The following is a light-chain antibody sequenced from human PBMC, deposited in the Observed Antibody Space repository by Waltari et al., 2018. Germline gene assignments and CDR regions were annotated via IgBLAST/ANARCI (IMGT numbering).Light chain of an antibody. CDR2: DVS. V-gene: IGLV2-14*03. J-gene: IGLJ2*01. CDR1: SSDVGGYNY. CDR3: SSYTSISTPVV. Sequence: QSALTQPASVSGSPGPSLTISCIGTSSDVGGYNYVSWYQQHPGKVPKLLIYDVSNRPSGVSNRFSGSKSGNTASLTISGLQAEDEADYYCSSYTSISTPVVFGGGTKLTVL.